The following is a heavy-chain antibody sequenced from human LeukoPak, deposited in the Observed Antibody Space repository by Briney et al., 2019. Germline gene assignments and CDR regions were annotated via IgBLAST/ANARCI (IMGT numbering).Heavy chain of an antibody. CDR1: GGTFSSYA. D-gene: IGHD6-19*01. Sequence: SVKVSCKASGGTFSSYAISWVRQAPGQGLEWMGGIIPIFGTANYAQKFQGRVTITADESTSTAYMELSSLRSEDTAVYNCARDPPIAVAGTYYYGMDVWGQGTTVTVSS. V-gene: IGHV1-69*13. CDR3: ARDPPIAVAGTYYYGMDV. J-gene: IGHJ6*02. CDR2: IIPIFGTA.